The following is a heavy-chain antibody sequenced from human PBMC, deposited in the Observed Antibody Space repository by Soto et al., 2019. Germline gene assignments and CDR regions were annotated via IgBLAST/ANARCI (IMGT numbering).Heavy chain of an antibody. V-gene: IGHV1-69*12. CDR3: ATHSPGYCISTSCYGYYYGMDV. Sequence: QVQLVQSGAEVKKPGSSVKVSCKASGGTFSSYAISWVRQAPGQGLEWMGGIIPIFGTANYAQKFQGRVTITADESTSTAYMELSSLRSEDTAVYYRATHSPGYCISTSCYGYYYGMDVWGQGTTVTVSS. J-gene: IGHJ6*02. CDR2: IIPIFGTA. D-gene: IGHD2-2*01. CDR1: GGTFSSYA.